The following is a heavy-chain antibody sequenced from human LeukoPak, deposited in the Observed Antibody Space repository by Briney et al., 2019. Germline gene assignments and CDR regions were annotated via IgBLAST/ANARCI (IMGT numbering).Heavy chain of an antibody. CDR2: ISYDGSNK. CDR3: ARDPIAAAGLSPTFDY. D-gene: IGHD6-13*01. J-gene: IGHJ4*02. Sequence: GGSLRLSCAASGFTFSSYAMHWVRQAPGKGLEWVAVISYDGSNKYYADSVKGRFTISRDNSKNTLYLQMNSLRAEDTAVYYCARDPIAAAGLSPTFDYWGRGTLVTVSS. CDR1: GFTFSSYA. V-gene: IGHV3-30-3*01.